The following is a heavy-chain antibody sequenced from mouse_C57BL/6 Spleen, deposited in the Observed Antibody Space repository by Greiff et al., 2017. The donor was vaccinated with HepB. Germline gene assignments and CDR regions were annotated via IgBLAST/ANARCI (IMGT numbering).Heavy chain of an antibody. CDR1: GYTFTSYW. J-gene: IGHJ2*01. Sequence: QVQLQQPGAELVKPGASVKLSCKASGYTFTSYWMQWVKQRPGQGLEWIGEIDPSDSYTNYNQKFKGKATLTVDTSSSTAYMQLSSLTSEDSAVYYCARDYYGSPLYYFDYWGQGTTLTVSS. D-gene: IGHD1-1*01. CDR3: ARDYYGSPLYYFDY. V-gene: IGHV1-50*01. CDR2: IDPSDSYT.